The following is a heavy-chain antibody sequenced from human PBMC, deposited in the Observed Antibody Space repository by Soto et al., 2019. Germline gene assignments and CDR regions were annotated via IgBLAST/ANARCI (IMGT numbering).Heavy chain of an antibody. CDR1: GGSISSGGYY. CDR2: IYYSGST. D-gene: IGHD3-10*01. J-gene: IGHJ4*02. CDR3: ARAGSGSYYNRLLDY. V-gene: IGHV4-31*03. Sequence: SETLSLTCTVSGGSISSGGYYWSWIRQHPGKGLEWIGYIYYSGSTYYNPSLKSRVTISVDTSKNQFSLKLSSVTAADTAVYYCARAGSGSYYNRLLDYWGQGTLGTVSS.